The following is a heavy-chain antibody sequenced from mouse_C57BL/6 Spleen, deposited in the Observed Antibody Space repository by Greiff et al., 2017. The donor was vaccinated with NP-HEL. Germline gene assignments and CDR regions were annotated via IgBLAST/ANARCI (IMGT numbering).Heavy chain of an antibody. V-gene: IGHV3-6*01. CDR2: ISYDGSN. CDR3: ARSYGNYFY. D-gene: IGHD2-1*01. J-gene: IGHJ2*01. Sequence: EVQLMESGPGLVKPSQSLSLTCSVTGYSITSGYYWNWIRQFPGNKLEWMGYISYDGSNNYNPSLKNRISITRDTSKNQFFLKLNSVTTEDTATYYCARSYGNYFYWGQGTTLTVSS. CDR1: GYSITSGYY.